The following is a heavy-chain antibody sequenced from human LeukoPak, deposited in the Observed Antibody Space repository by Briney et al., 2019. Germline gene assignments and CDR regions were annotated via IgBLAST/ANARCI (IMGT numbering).Heavy chain of an antibody. CDR3: ATRRDGYNR. V-gene: IGHV4-34*01. D-gene: IGHD5-24*01. CDR1: GGSFSGYY. J-gene: IGHJ4*02. CDR2: INHSGST. Sequence: PSETLSLTCAVYGGSFSGYYWSWIRQPPGKGLEWIGEINHSGSTNYNPSLKSQVTISVDTSKNQFSLKLSSVTAADTAVYYCATRRDGYNRWGQGTLVTVSS.